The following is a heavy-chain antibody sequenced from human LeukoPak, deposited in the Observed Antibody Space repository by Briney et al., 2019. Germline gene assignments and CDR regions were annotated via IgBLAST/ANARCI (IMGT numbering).Heavy chain of an antibody. D-gene: IGHD1-1*01. Sequence: PGGSLRLSCAASGFTFSSYAMSWVRQAPGKGLEWVSAISASGVSTYYADSVKGRFTISRDSSQNTLYLQMSSLRDKDTAVYYCARDTPGYDSALDIWGQGTMVTVSS. J-gene: IGHJ3*02. CDR2: ISASGVST. CDR1: GFTFSSYA. CDR3: ARDTPGYDSALDI. V-gene: IGHV3-23*01.